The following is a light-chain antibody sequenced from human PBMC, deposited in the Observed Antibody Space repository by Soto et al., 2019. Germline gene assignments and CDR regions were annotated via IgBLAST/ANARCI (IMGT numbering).Light chain of an antibody. V-gene: IGKV1-39*01. CDR2: VAS. J-gene: IGKJ1*01. Sequence: DIQMTQSPSSLSAAGGDRVTITCRASRNINRYLNWYQQKPVKAPKVLILVASSLESGVPSRFSGSGSGTEFTLTISRLEPEDFTVYYCHHYETFGQGTKVDIK. CDR1: RNINRY. CDR3: HHYET.